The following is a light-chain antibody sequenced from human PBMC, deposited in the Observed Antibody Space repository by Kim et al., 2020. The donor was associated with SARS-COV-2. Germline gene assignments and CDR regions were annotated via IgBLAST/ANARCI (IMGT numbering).Light chain of an antibody. V-gene: IGLV1-40*01. Sequence: VTRSCTSSSSNIGAGYDVHWYQRLPGTAPNLLIYDNSNRPSGVPDRFSGSKSGTSASLAITGLQAEDEADYYCQSYDSSLSALYVFGTGTKVTVL. J-gene: IGLJ1*01. CDR1: SSNIGAGYD. CDR3: QSYDSSLSALYV. CDR2: DNS.